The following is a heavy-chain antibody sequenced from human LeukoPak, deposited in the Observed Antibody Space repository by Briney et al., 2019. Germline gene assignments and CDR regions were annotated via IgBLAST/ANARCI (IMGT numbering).Heavy chain of an antibody. Sequence: APVKVSCKASGYTFPSYYMHWVRQPPGQGLEWMGIINPSGGSTSYAQKFQGRVTMTRDMSTSTVYMELSSLRSEDTAVYYCARDRDLFDYWGQGTLVTVSS. V-gene: IGHV1-46*01. CDR3: ARDRDLFDY. CDR1: GYTFPSYY. CDR2: INPSGGST. J-gene: IGHJ4*02.